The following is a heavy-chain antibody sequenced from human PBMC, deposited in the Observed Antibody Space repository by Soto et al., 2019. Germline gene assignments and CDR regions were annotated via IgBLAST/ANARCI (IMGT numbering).Heavy chain of an antibody. CDR3: ARDHNWDGMDV. CDR1: GGSFSSDSFI. D-gene: IGHD1-1*01. CDR2: INYSGTT. Sequence: SETLSLTCSVSGGSFSSDSFIWSWVRQFPGKGVELIGYINYSGTTYYNPSLRSRITMSVDTSKNQFSLNLSSVTAADTAVYYCARDHNWDGMDVWGQGTTGTVSS. J-gene: IGHJ6*02. V-gene: IGHV4-31*03.